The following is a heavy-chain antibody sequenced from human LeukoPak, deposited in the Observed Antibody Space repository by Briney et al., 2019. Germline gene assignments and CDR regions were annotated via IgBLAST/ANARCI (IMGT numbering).Heavy chain of an antibody. CDR3: ARRRDSDSPLFQH. V-gene: IGHV3-7*01. J-gene: IGHJ1*01. CDR2: IKQDGREK. Sequence: GGSLRLSCAASGFTFSSYWMSWVRQAPGKGLEWVANIKQDGREKYYVDPVKGRFTISRDNAKNSLFLQMNSLRAEDTAVYYCARRRDSDSPLFQHWGQGTLVTVSS. CDR1: GFTFSSYW. D-gene: IGHD3-22*01.